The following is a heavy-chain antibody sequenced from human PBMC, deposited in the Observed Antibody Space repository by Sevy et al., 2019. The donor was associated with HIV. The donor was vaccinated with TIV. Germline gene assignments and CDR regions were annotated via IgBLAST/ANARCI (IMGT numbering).Heavy chain of an antibody. J-gene: IGHJ3*02. D-gene: IGHD4-17*01. CDR2: IYHTGNT. Sequence: SETLSLTCAVSGGSISSGIYSWNWIRQPPGKGLEWIGYIYHTGNTYYNPSLKSRVTISVDTSKNQFSLEMNSVTAADTAIYYCSRDGGTLTTPGXFDXWGQGTMVTVSS. CDR3: SRDGGTLTTPGXFDX. CDR1: GGSISSGIYS. V-gene: IGHV4-30-2*01.